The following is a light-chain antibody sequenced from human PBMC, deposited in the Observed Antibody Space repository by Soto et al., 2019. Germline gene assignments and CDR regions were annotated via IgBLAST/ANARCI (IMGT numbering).Light chain of an antibody. V-gene: IGLV2-14*01. CDR1: SSDVGGYNY. CDR2: DVS. CDR3: SSYTRSSTRV. J-gene: IGLJ3*02. Sequence: QSVLTQPASVSGSPGHSITISCTGTSSDVGGYNYVSWYQQHPDKAHKLMIYDVSSRPSGVSNRFSGSKSGNTASLTISGLQAEDEGDYYCSSYTRSSTRVFGGGTKVTVL.